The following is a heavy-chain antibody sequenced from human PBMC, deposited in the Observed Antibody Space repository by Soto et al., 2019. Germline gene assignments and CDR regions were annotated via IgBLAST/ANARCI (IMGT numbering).Heavy chain of an antibody. Sequence: GASVKVSCKVSGYTLTELSMHWVRQAPGKGLEWMGGFDPEDGETIYAQKFQGRVTMTEDTSTDTAYMELSSLRSEDTAVYYCATVGARIAAATFDYWGQGTLVTVSS. CDR3: ATVGARIAAATFDY. J-gene: IGHJ4*02. CDR1: GYTLTELS. CDR2: FDPEDGET. V-gene: IGHV1-24*01. D-gene: IGHD6-13*01.